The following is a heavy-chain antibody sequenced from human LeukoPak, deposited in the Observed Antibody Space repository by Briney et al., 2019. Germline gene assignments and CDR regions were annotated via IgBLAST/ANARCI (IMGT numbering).Heavy chain of an antibody. J-gene: IGHJ3*02. CDR1: GFTFSSYE. CDR3: ARSNHLSTWLFDAFDI. V-gene: IGHV3-48*03. D-gene: IGHD3-22*01. CDR2: ISSSANTI. Sequence: GGSLGLSCAASGFTFSSYEMNWVRQAPGKGLEWVSYISSSANTIYYADSVKGRFTISRDNAKNSLYLQMNSLRAEDTGVYYCARSNHLSTWLFDAFDIWGQGTMVTVSS.